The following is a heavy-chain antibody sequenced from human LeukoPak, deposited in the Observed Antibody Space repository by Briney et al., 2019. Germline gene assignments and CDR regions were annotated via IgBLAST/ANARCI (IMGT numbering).Heavy chain of an antibody. J-gene: IGHJ6*03. CDR3: ARALSTRNYYYMDV. CDR2: ISSSSSTI. V-gene: IGHV3-48*01. D-gene: IGHD2-2*01. CDR1: GFTFSSYS. Sequence: GGSLRLSCAASGFTFSSYSMNWVRQAPGKGLEWVSYISSSSSTIYYADSVKGRFTISRDNAKNSLYLQMNSLRAEDTAVYYCARALSTRNYYYMDVWGKGTTVTISS.